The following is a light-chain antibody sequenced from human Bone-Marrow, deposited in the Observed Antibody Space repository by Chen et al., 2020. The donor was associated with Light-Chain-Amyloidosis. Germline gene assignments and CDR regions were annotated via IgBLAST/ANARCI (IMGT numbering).Light chain of an antibody. V-gene: IGLV3-25*03. CDR2: RDT. Sequence: SYELTQPPSVSVSPGQTARITCSGDDLPTKYAYWYQQKPGQAPVLVIHRDTERPSGISELFSGSSSGTKATLTISGGQAEDEADYHCQSADSSGTYEVIFGGGTTLTVL. CDR1: DLPTKY. J-gene: IGLJ2*01. CDR3: QSADSSGTYEVI.